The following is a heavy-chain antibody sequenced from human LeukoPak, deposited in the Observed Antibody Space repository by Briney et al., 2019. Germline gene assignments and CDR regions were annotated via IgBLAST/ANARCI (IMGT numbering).Heavy chain of an antibody. CDR1: GYTFSTYA. Sequence: PGGSLRLSCAASGYTFSTYAMRWVRQTLGEGRGWVAAISGDNPGTYHANSVKGRFTISRDNSKNTLHLQMSGLRAEDTARYYCAKAPVGHCSGAFCYHFDSWGQGTLVTVSS. D-gene: IGHD2-15*01. CDR3: AKAPVGHCSGAFCYHFDS. J-gene: IGHJ4*02. CDR2: ISGDNPGT. V-gene: IGHV3-23*01.